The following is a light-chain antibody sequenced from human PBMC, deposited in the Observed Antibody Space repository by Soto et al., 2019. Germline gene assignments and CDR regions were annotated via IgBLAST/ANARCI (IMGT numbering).Light chain of an antibody. V-gene: IGLV1-44*01. CDR2: SNN. CDR3: AAWDDSLNANWV. J-gene: IGLJ3*02. Sequence: QSVLTQPPSASGTPGQRVTISCSGSSSNIGSNTVNWYQQLPGTAPKLLIYSNNQRPSGVPDRFSGSKSGTSASLAISGLQSEDEADYYCAAWDDSLNANWVFGGGTQLTVL. CDR1: SSNIGSNT.